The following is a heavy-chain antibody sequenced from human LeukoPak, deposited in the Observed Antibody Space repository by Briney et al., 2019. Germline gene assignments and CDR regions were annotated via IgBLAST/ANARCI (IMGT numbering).Heavy chain of an antibody. D-gene: IGHD3-22*01. J-gene: IGHJ3*02. CDR3: ARAVTMIVVVITDAFDI. CDR1: GDSVSSNSAA. V-gene: IGHV6-1*01. CDR2: TYYRSKWYN. Sequence: SQTLSLTCAISGDSVSSNSAAWNWIRQSPSRGLAWLGRTYYRSKWYNDYAVSVKSRITINPDTSKNQFSLQLNSVTPEDTAVYYCARAVTMIVVVITDAFDIWGQGTMVTVSS.